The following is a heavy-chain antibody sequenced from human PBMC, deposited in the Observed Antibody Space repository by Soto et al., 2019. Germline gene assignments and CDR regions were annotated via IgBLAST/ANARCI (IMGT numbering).Heavy chain of an antibody. J-gene: IGHJ4*02. CDR1: GFTVSSNY. CDR2: IYSGGST. V-gene: IGHV3-66*01. Sequence: GGSLRLSCAASGFTVSSNYMSWVRQAPGRGLEWVSVIYSGGSTYYADSVKGRFTISRDNSKNTLYLQMNSLRAEDTAVYYCARDEINYDYIWGSYNYYFDYWGQGTLVTVSS. CDR3: ARDEINYDYIWGSYNYYFDY. D-gene: IGHD3-16*01.